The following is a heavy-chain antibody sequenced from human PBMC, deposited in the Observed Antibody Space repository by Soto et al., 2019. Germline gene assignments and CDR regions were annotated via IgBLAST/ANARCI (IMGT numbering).Heavy chain of an antibody. CDR1: GGSIISGGYS. Sequence: SETLSLTCAVSGGSIISGGYSWSWIRQPPGKGLEWIGYIYDSGSTYYNSSLKSRVTMSVDTSKNQFSLKLSSVTAADTAVYYCAREGTCGSWQTLDPWGQGTLVTVSS. V-gene: IGHV4-30-4*07. CDR3: AREGTCGSWQTLDP. CDR2: IYDSGST. J-gene: IGHJ5*02. D-gene: IGHD2-15*01.